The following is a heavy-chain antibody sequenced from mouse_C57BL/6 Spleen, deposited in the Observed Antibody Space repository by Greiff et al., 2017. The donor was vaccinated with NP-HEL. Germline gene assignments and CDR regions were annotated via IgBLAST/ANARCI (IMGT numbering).Heavy chain of an antibody. J-gene: IGHJ2*01. CDR3: ARTSSKVVYFDY. V-gene: IGHV1-56*01. CDR1: GYTFTSHW. Sequence: LQESGPELVRPGASVKISCKAPGYTFTSHWMQWVRQRPGQGLEWLGEIFPGSGSTYYNEKFKGKATLTVDTSSRTAYMQLSSLTSEDSAVYFCARTSSKVVYFDYWGQGTTLTVSS. CDR2: IFPGSGST.